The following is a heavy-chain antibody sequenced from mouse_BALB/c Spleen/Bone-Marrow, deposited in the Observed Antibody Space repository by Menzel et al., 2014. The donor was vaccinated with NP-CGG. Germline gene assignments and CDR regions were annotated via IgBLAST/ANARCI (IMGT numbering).Heavy chain of an antibody. CDR2: ISSGSSTI. CDR1: GFTFSSFG. CDR3: ARGGNFAWFAY. J-gene: IGHJ3*01. D-gene: IGHD2-1*01. V-gene: IGHV5-17*02. Sequence: DVHLVESGGGLVQPGGSRKLSCAASGFTFSSFGMHWVRQAPEKGLEWVAYISSGSSTIYYADTVKGRFTISRGNPKNTLFLQMTSLRSEDTAMYYCARGGNFAWFAYWGQGTLVTVSA.